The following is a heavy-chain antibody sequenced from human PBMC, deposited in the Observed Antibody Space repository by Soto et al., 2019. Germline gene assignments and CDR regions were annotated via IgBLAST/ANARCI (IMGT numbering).Heavy chain of an antibody. CDR2: IYYSGST. Sequence: SETLSLTCTVSGGSISSGGYYWSWIRQHPGKGLEWIGYIYYSGSTYYNPSLKSRVTISVDTSKNQFSLKLSSVTAADTAVYYCARDRGRNYYGSGSYLYGMDVWGQGTTVNVSS. D-gene: IGHD3-10*01. V-gene: IGHV4-31*03. CDR3: ARDRGRNYYGSGSYLYGMDV. J-gene: IGHJ6*02. CDR1: GGSISSGGYY.